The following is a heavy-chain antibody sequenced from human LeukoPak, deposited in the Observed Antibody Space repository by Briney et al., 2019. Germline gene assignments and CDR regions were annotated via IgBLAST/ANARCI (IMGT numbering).Heavy chain of an antibody. D-gene: IGHD4-17*01. J-gene: IGHJ4*02. CDR3: ARDKYYSDYGSNSFEY. CDR2: ITSSSSTV. Sequence: PGGSLRLSCAASGFTFSNYDMNWVRQAPGKGLEWVSFITSSSSTVYYTDSVKGRFTVSRDNAKISLYLQMNSLRAEDTAVYYCARDKYYSDYGSNSFEYWGQGTLVTVSS. V-gene: IGHV3-48*01. CDR1: GFTFSNYD.